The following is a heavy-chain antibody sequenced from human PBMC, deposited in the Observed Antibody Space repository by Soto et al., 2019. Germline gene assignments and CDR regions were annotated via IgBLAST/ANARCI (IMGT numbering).Heavy chain of an antibody. J-gene: IGHJ6*02. V-gene: IGHV1-69*05. CDR2: IIPIFRTP. D-gene: IGHD6-13*01. Sequence: HVQLVQSGAEVKKPGSSVKVSCKASGGTFRNYAISWVRQAPGQGLEWLGGIIPIFRTPEYAQKFQGRVTITPDESTITGYMELTSLRSQDTAVYFCARDPGSPAAAPSSYYGMAVCGPGAAVTVSS. CDR1: GGTFRNYA. CDR3: ARDPGSPAAAPSSYYGMAV.